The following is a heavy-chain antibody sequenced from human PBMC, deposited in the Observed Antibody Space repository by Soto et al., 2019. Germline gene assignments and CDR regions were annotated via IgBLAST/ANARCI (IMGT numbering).Heavy chain of an antibody. J-gene: IGHJ4*02. Sequence: HVQLQESGPGLVKPSGTLSLTCAVSNGSISSSNWWNWVRQPPGMELEWNGEIYHTGSTNYNPSLNSRVTISVDKSKDQFSLRLNSVTAADTGVYYCARAVAGLEFDYWGQGTLVTVSS. CDR1: NGSISSSNW. CDR3: ARAVAGLEFDY. V-gene: IGHV4-4*02. D-gene: IGHD6-19*01. CDR2: IYHTGST.